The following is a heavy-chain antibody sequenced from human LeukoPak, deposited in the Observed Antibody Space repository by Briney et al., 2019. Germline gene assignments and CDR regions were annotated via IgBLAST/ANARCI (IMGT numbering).Heavy chain of an antibody. Sequence: ASVKVSCKASGYTFTSYAMNWVRQAPGQGLEWMGWINTNTGNPTYAQGFTGRFVFSLDTSVSTAYLQISSLKAEATAVYYCARGGYCGGDCYDWFDPWGQGTLVTVSS. CDR2: INTNTGNP. J-gene: IGHJ5*02. D-gene: IGHD2-21*02. CDR1: GYTFTSYA. CDR3: ARGGYCGGDCYDWFDP. V-gene: IGHV7-4-1*02.